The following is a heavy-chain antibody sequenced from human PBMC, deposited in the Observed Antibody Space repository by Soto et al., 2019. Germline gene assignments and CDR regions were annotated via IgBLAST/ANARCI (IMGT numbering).Heavy chain of an antibody. V-gene: IGHV3-23*01. D-gene: IGHD3-10*01. Sequence: GGSLRLSCAASGFTFSSYAMSWVRQAPGKGLEWVSAISGSGGSTYYADSVKGRFTISRDNSKNTLYLQMNSLRAEDTAVYYCAKVGGSGSYGYYYYYYMDVWGKGTTVTVSS. CDR2: ISGSGGST. CDR3: AKVGGSGSYGYYYYYYMDV. CDR1: GFTFSSYA. J-gene: IGHJ6*03.